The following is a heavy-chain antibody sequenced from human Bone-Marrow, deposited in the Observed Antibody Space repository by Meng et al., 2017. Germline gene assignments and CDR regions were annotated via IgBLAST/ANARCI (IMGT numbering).Heavy chain of an antibody. J-gene: IGHJ4*02. CDR1: VGSFSDYY. V-gene: IGHV4-34*01. Sequence: QVHVQAWGAGLLQPSETMSLPCVDSVGSFSDYYWSWIRQPPGKGLEWIGEIHHSGSTNYHPSLESRATISVATSQHNLSLKLSSVTAADSAVYYCARGPTTMAHDFDYWGQGTLVTVSS. D-gene: IGHD4-11*01. CDR3: ARGPTTMAHDFDY. CDR2: IHHSGST.